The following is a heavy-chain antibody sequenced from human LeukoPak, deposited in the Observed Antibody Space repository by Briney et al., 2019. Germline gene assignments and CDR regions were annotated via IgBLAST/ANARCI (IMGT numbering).Heavy chain of an antibody. Sequence: ASVKVSCKASGYTFTSYGISWVRQAPGQGLEWMGGISAYNGNTNYAQKLQGRVTMTTDTSTSTAYMELRSLRSDDTAVYSCARDRISLDSSRPFDYWGQGTLVTVSS. CDR2: ISAYNGNT. J-gene: IGHJ4*02. CDR1: GYTFTSYG. CDR3: ARDRISLDSSRPFDY. V-gene: IGHV1-18*01. D-gene: IGHD6-13*01.